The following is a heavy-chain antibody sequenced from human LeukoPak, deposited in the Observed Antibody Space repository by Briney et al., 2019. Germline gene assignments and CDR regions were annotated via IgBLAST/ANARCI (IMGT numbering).Heavy chain of an antibody. V-gene: IGHV4-39*07. D-gene: IGHD1-14*01. CDR2: IYYSGST. Sequence: SETLSLTCTVSGGSISSSSYYWGWIRQPPGKGLEWIGSIYYSGSTYYNPSLKSRVTISVDTSKNQFSLKLSSVTAADTAVYYCARDLITAEAFDIWGQGTMVTVSS. J-gene: IGHJ3*02. CDR1: GGSISSSSYY. CDR3: ARDLITAEAFDI.